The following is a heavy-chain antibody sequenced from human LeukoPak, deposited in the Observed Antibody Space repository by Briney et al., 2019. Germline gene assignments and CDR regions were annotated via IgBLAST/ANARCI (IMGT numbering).Heavy chain of an antibody. CDR1: GGTFSSYA. Sequence: SVKVSCKXSGGTFSSYAISWVRQAPGQGLEWMGGIIPIFGTANYAQKFQGRVTITTDESTSTAYMELSSLRSEDTAVYYCAGLAGAYYYMDVWGKGTTVTVSS. J-gene: IGHJ6*03. CDR3: AGLAGAYYYMDV. V-gene: IGHV1-69*05. CDR2: IIPIFGTA. D-gene: IGHD6-19*01.